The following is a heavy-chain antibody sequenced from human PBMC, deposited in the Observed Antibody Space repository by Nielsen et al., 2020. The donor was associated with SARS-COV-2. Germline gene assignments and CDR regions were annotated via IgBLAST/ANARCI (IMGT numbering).Heavy chain of an antibody. CDR2: ISSSSSYI. Sequence: ESLKISCAASGFTFSSYSMNWVRQAPGKGLEWVSSISSSSSYIYYADSVKGRFTISRDNAKNSLYLQMNSLRAEDTAVYYCARDNYYGSGSYLPGRGGMDVWGQGTTVTVSS. J-gene: IGHJ6*02. CDR3: ARDNYYGSGSYLPGRGGMDV. D-gene: IGHD3-10*01. V-gene: IGHV3-21*01. CDR1: GFTFSSYS.